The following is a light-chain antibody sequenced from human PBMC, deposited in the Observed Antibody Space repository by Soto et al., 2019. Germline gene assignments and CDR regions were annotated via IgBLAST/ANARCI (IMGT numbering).Light chain of an antibody. J-gene: IGKJ2*01. CDR3: QQYATYPFT. CDR2: DAS. V-gene: IGKV1-5*01. Sequence: DIPMTQSPSTLSASVGDRVTITCRASQSITGSLAWYQQTAGKAPKLLIYDASSLESGVPSRFGGSESGTDFTLTISGLQTDDFATYYCQQYATYPFTFGQGTKLEIK. CDR1: QSITGS.